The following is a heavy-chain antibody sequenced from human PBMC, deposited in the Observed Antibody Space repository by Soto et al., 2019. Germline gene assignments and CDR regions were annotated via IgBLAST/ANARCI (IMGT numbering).Heavy chain of an antibody. CDR3: AREVGVDILSPA. CDR2: IYYSGST. J-gene: IGHJ5*02. D-gene: IGHD3-9*01. Sequence: PSETLSLTCTVSGGSISSGGYYWSWIRQHPGKGLEWIGYIYYSGSTYYNPSLKSRVTISVDTSKNQFSLKLSSVTAADTAVYYCAREVGVDILSPAWGRGTLVTVSS. V-gene: IGHV4-31*03. CDR1: GGSISSGGYY.